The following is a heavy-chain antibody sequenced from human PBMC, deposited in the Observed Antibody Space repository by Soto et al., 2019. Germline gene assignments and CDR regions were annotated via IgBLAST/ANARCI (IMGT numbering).Heavy chain of an antibody. V-gene: IGHV3-23*01. J-gene: IGHJ4*02. CDR3: AKDPWGIGYFDY. D-gene: IGHD7-27*01. CDR1: GFTFSTYA. Sequence: DVQLLESGGGWVQPGGSLRLSCAASGFTFSTYAMSWVRQAPGTGLEWVSTITDSGSSTYYADSVKCRFTISRDDSKNTLYLQMNSLEADDTAIYYCAKDPWGIGYFDYWGQGTLVTVSS. CDR2: ITDSGSST.